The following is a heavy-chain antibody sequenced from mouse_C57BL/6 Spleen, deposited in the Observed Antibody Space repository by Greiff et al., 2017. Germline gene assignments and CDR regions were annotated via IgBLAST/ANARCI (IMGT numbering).Heavy chain of an antibody. J-gene: IGHJ2*01. CDR1: GFTFSDYY. CDR3: ARDYDGFDY. CDR2: ISNGGGST. V-gene: IGHV5-12*01. D-gene: IGHD2-4*01. Sequence: EVMLVESGGGSVQPGGSLKLSCAASGFTFSDYYMYWVRQTPEKRLEWVAYISNGGGSTYYPDTVKGRFTISRDNAKNTLYLQMSRLKSEDTAMYYCARDYDGFDYWGQGTTLTVSS.